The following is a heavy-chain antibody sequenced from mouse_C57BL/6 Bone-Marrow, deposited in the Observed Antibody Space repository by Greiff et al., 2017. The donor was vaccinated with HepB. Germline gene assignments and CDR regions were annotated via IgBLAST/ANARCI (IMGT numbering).Heavy chain of an antibody. J-gene: IGHJ4*01. Sequence: EVKVEESGGGLVQPGGSMKLSCVASGFTFSNYWMNWVRQSPEKGLEWVAQIRLKSDNYATHYAESVKGRFTISRDDSKSSVYLQMNNLRAEDTGIYYCTAEITTVPHYAMDYWGQGTSVTVSS. CDR3: TAEITTVPHYAMDY. CDR1: GFTFSNYW. V-gene: IGHV6-3*01. CDR2: IRLKSDNYAT. D-gene: IGHD1-1*01.